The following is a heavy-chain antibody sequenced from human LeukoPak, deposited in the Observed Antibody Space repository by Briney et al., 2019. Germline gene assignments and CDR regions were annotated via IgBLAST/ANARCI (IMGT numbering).Heavy chain of an antibody. CDR3: AGARYWNGVSCYAEY. V-gene: IGHV5-51*01. CDR2: IYPGDSHT. J-gene: IGHJ4*02. Sequence: AESLRISCKGSGYSFTTNWIGWVRQMPGKNVEWMGVIYPGDSHTTYSPSFHGQVTISAHKTIGTPYPRWSRLQGSDTALSYCAGARYWNGVSCYAEYWGQGTLVTVS. CDR1: GYSFTTNW. D-gene: IGHD2-15*01.